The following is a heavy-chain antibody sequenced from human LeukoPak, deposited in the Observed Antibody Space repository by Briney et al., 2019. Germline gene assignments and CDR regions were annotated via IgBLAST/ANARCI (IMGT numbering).Heavy chain of an antibody. D-gene: IGHD3-16*01. CDR3: ARVSGGYYFDD. CDR2: ISHDGSNK. V-gene: IGHV3-30-3*01. J-gene: IGHJ4*02. Sequence: PGGSVRLSCAASAFTLASNPMHWVRQAPGKGLEWVAVISHDGSNKFYTDSVKGRFTISRDNSKNTLYLQMNSLRGEDTALYYCARVSGGYYFDDWGQGTLVIVSS. CDR1: AFTLASNP.